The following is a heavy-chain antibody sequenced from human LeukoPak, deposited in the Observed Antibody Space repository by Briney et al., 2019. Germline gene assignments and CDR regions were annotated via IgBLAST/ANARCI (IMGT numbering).Heavy chain of an antibody. CDR1: GFIFSSYG. V-gene: IGHV3-33*01. J-gene: IGHJ4*02. CDR2: IWYDGSNK. CDR3: ARGSWETDY. D-gene: IGHD1-26*01. Sequence: PGRSLRLSCAASGFIFSSYGMHWVRQAPGKGLEWVAVIWYDGSNKYYADSVKGRFTISRDNSKNTLYLQMNSLRAEDTAVYYCARGSWETDYWGQGTLVTVSS.